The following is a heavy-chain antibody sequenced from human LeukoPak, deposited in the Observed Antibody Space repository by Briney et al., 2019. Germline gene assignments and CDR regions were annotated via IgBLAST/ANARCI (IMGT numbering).Heavy chain of an antibody. CDR3: ARDYAAAAGTFDY. J-gene: IGHJ4*02. D-gene: IGHD6-13*01. Sequence: SETLSLTCTVSGGSISSYYWSRIRQPAGKGLEWIGRTYTSGSTNYNPSLKSRVTMSVDTSKNQFSLKLSSVTAADTAVYYCARDYAAAAGTFDYWGQGTLVTVSS. V-gene: IGHV4-4*07. CDR2: TYTSGST. CDR1: GGSISSYY.